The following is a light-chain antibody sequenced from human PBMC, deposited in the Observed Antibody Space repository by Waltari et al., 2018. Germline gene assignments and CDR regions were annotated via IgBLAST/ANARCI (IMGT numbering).Light chain of an antibody. Sequence: VMTQSPATLSLFPGERAVLSCWASQSIETNLAWFQQKPGQAPRLLIYGASSRATGIPDRFSGSGSGTDFTLAISRLEPEDFAVYYCQQYGNSPRTFGQGTKVEVK. CDR2: GAS. CDR1: QSIETN. V-gene: IGKV3-20*01. J-gene: IGKJ1*01. CDR3: QQYGNSPRT.